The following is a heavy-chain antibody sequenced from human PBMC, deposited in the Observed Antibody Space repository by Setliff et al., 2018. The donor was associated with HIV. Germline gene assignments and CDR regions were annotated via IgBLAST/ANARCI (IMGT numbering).Heavy chain of an antibody. V-gene: IGHV3-30*04. Sequence: GGSLRLSCAASGFTFSSYGLHWVRQAPGKGLEWVAVISYDGGKKNYADSVEGRFTISRDNAKNSLYLQMNSLRAEDTAVYYCARGNQQLVFDYWGQGTPVTVSS. CDR2: ISYDGGKK. J-gene: IGHJ4*02. D-gene: IGHD6-13*01. CDR3: ARGNQQLVFDY. CDR1: GFTFSSYG.